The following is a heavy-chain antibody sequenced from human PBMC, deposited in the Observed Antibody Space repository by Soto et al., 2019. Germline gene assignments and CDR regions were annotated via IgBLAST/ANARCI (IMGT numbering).Heavy chain of an antibody. CDR1: GGSFSGYY. V-gene: IGHV4-34*01. D-gene: IGHD1-26*01. Sequence: SETLSLTCAVYGGSFSGYYWSWIRPPPGKGLEWIGEINHSGSNNYHPYLKSRVTITVDTTKNQFSMKLSLVTSAATAVYYCARGGGVGATVDYWGQGTLVTVSS. CDR2: INHSGSN. J-gene: IGHJ4*02. CDR3: ARGGGVGATVDY.